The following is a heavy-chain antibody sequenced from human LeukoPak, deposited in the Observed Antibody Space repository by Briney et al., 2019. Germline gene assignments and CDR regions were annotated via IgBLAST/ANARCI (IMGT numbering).Heavy chain of an antibody. Sequence: GGSLRLSCEGSGFTFSNYWMGWVRQAPGKGLQWVANIKTDGSEKYYVDSVKSRFTISRENAKNSLYLQMNSLRAGDTAVYYCARGWLLGRGIDYWGQGTQVTVSS. CDR1: GFTFSNYW. J-gene: IGHJ4*02. CDR3: ARGWLLGRGIDY. V-gene: IGHV3-7*04. D-gene: IGHD5-24*01. CDR2: IKTDGSEK.